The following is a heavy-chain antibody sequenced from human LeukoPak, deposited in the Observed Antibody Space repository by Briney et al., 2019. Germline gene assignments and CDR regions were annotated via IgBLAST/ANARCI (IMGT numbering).Heavy chain of an antibody. CDR3: AGAPNDPYVWGSYRPNFDY. CDR2: INAYNGNT. D-gene: IGHD3-16*02. Sequence: ASVKVSCKASGYTFTSYGISWVRQAPGQGLEWMGWINAYNGNTNYAQKLQGRVTMTTDTSTSTAYMELRSLRSDDTAVYYCAGAPNDPYVWGSYRPNFDYWGQGTLVTVSS. CDR1: GYTFTSYG. J-gene: IGHJ4*02. V-gene: IGHV1-18*04.